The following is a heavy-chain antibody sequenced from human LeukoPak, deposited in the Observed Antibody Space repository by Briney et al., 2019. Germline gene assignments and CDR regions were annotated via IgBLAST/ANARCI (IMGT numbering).Heavy chain of an antibody. CDR1: GFTFSNVW. J-gene: IGHJ4*02. D-gene: IGHD1-26*01. Sequence: KPGGSLRLSCVASGFTFSNVWMSWVRQAPGKGLEWVGRIKSKTDGGKTDYGTPVKGRFTISRDDSKNTLYLQMNSLKTEDTAVYYCTRVSTAWAFGYWGQGALVTVSS. V-gene: IGHV3-15*01. CDR2: IKSKTDGGKT. CDR3: TRVSTAWAFGY.